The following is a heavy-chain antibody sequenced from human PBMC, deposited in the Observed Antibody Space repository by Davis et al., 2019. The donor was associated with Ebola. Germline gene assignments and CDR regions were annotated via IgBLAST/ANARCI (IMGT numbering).Heavy chain of an antibody. CDR1: GFTVSSNY. V-gene: IGHV3-66*01. J-gene: IGHJ5*02. Sequence: GESLKISCAASGFTVSSNYMSWVRQAPGKGLEWVSVIYSGGSTYYSDSVKGRFIISRDNSKNTLYLQMNSLRAEDTAVYYCARDRYDSSGYYSLWFDPWGQGTLVTVTS. CDR2: IYSGGST. D-gene: IGHD3-22*01. CDR3: ARDRYDSSGYYSLWFDP.